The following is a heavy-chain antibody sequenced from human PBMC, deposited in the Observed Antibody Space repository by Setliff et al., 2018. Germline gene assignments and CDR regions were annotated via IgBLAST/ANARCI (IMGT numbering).Heavy chain of an antibody. Sequence: SETLSLTCEVSGDSVSSSHWWSWVRQPPGRGLEWLGEIYHTGSTTYSYNASLKSRVTVSLDKSKNQFSLKLTSVTAADTAVYFCARGRPLFDSWGQGTLVTVSS. CDR3: ARGRPLFDS. CDR2: IYHTGSTTY. V-gene: IGHV4-4*02. J-gene: IGHJ4*02. CDR1: GDSVSSSHW.